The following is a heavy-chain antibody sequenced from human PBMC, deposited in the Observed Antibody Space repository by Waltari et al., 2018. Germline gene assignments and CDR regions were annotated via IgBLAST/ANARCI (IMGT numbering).Heavy chain of an antibody. D-gene: IGHD5-18*01. CDR2: ISWDGGST. CDR3: AKAGIQLWLLDY. J-gene: IGHJ4*02. Sequence: EVQLVESGGVVVQPGGSLRLSCAASGFTFDDYAMHWVRQAPGKGLEWVSLISWDGGSTYYADSVKGRFPISRDNSKNSLYLQMNSLRAEDTALYYCAKAGIQLWLLDYWGQGTLVTVSS. V-gene: IGHV3-43D*04. CDR1: GFTFDDYA.